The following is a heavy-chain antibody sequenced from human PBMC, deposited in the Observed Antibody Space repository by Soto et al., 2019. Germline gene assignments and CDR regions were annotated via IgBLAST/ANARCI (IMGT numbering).Heavy chain of an antibody. CDR1: GYSFTIYW. D-gene: IGHD5-18*01. Sequence: GESLKISCKGSGYSFTIYWIGWVRQMPGKGLEWMGIIYPGDSDTRYSPSFQGQVTISADKSISTAYLQWSSLKASDTAMYYCARRAYSYGYEIDAFDIWGQGTMVTVS. CDR3: ARRAYSYGYEIDAFDI. V-gene: IGHV5-51*01. J-gene: IGHJ3*02. CDR2: IYPGDSDT.